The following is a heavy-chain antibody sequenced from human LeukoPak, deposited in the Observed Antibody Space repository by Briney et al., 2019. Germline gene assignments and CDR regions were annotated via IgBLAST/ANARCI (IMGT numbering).Heavy chain of an antibody. Sequence: PSETLSLTCTVSGGSISSYYWSWIRQPPGKGLEWIGYIYYSGSAYYNPSLQSRVTISVDMSKNQFSLKLSSVTAADTAVYYCARVGMYSSSWYGAWGFDYWGQGTLVTVSS. CDR2: IYYSGSA. J-gene: IGHJ4*02. CDR1: GGSISSYY. D-gene: IGHD6-13*01. CDR3: ARVGMYSSSWYGAWGFDY. V-gene: IGHV4-59*01.